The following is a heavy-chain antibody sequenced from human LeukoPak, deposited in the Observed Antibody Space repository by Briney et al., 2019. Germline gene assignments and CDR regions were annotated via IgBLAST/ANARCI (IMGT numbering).Heavy chain of an antibody. CDR1: GYSITSGYY. V-gene: IGHV4-38-2*02. D-gene: IGHD2-15*01. CDR2: IYHSGNT. Sequence: SETLSLTCTVSGYSITSGYYWAWIRQSPGKGLEWIGSIYHSGNTYYTPSLKSRVIILVDTSKNQFSLQLGSVTPTDTAVYYCARAGYCSGVSCYSAVPGKYWGQGALVTVSS. J-gene: IGHJ4*02. CDR3: ARAGYCSGVSCYSAVPGKY.